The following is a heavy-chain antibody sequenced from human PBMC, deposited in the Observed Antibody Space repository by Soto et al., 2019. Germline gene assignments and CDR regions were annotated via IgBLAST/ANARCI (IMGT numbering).Heavy chain of an antibody. CDR1: GFIFGADW. CDR2: INRGGDDR. V-gene: IGHV3-7*03. Sequence: EVQLVESGGGLVQPGGSLRLSCAGSGFIFGADWMTWVRQAPGKGLEWVANINRGGDDRYYVDSVKGRFTIYRDNSRNSLYLQMNSLRAEDTAVYYCTRDLDTRGSAPISEYWGQGTLVTVSS. J-gene: IGHJ4*02. D-gene: IGHD3-10*01. CDR3: TRDLDTRGSAPISEY.